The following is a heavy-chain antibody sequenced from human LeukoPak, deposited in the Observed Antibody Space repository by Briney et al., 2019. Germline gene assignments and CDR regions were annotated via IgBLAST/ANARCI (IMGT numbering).Heavy chain of an antibody. V-gene: IGHV1-46*03. CDR1: GYTFTSYY. CDR3: AGVREWELLKGNWFDP. J-gene: IGHJ5*02. Sequence: GASVKVSCKASGYTFTSYYMHLVRQAPGQGLEWMGIINPSGGSTSYAQKFQARVTMTRDTSTSTVYMEPSSRVSDDTAVYYCAGVREWELLKGNWFDPWGQGTLVTVSS. D-gene: IGHD1-26*01. CDR2: INPSGGST.